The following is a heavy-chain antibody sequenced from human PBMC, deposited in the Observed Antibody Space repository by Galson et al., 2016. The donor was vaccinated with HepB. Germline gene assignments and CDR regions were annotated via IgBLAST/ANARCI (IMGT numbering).Heavy chain of an antibody. Sequence: SLRLSCAASGFIFSDYYMSWIRQAPGKGLEWVSYISSSTYINYADSVKGRFTISRDNAENSLYLQMNSLRAEDTAVYYCARELETGAADPFDIWGPGTMVTVSS. D-gene: IGHD5-24*01. V-gene: IGHV3-11*06. CDR3: ARELETGAADPFDI. CDR2: ISSSTYI. J-gene: IGHJ3*02. CDR1: GFIFSDYY.